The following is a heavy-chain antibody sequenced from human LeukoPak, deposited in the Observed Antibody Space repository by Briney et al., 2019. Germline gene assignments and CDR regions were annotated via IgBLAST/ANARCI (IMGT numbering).Heavy chain of an antibody. CDR2: IKQDGSEK. V-gene: IGHV3-7*03. CDR3: ARDGRGYSSSWADY. J-gene: IGHJ4*02. Sequence: GGSLRLSCAASGFRFSTYWMSWVRQAPGKGLEWVANIKQDGSEKYYVDSVKGRFTISRDNAKNSLYLQMNNLRAEDTAVYYCARDGRGYSSSWADYWGQGTLVTVSS. D-gene: IGHD6-13*01. CDR1: GFRFSTYW.